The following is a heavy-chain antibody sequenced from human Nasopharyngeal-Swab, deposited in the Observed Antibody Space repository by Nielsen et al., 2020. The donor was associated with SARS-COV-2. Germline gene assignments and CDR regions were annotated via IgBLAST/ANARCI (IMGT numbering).Heavy chain of an antibody. CDR3: ARGDSYGDSWYFDL. Sequence: SSVPVPCMASLGTLRRYSISWLRQAPRQGLEWMGRIIPFLCIANYAQKFQGRVTITADKSTSTAYMELSSLRSEDTAVYYCARGDSYGDSWYFDLWGRGTLGTVSS. V-gene: IGHV1-69*04. CDR1: LGTLRRYS. CDR2: IIPFLCIA. J-gene: IGHJ2*01. D-gene: IGHD5-18*01.